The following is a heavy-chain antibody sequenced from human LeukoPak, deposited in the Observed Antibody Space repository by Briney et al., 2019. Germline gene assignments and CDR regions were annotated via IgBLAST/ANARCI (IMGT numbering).Heavy chain of an antibody. Sequence: GASVKVSCKASGYTFTSYGISWVRQAPGQGLEWMGWISAYNGNTNYAQKLQGRLTMTTDTSTNTAFMELRTLRSDDTAVYYCARDWGTTETTADYWGQGTLVTVSS. CDR2: ISAYNGNT. V-gene: IGHV1-18*01. CDR1: GYTFTSYG. J-gene: IGHJ4*02. CDR3: ARDWGTTETTADY. D-gene: IGHD4-17*01.